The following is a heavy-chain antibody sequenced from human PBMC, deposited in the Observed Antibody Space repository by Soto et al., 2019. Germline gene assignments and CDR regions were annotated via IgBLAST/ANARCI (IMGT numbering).Heavy chain of an antibody. CDR3: ARDQAYYDFWSGYSLGGYNWFDP. CDR2: IKQDGSEK. Sequence: GGSLRLSCAASGFTFSSYWMSWVRQAPGKGLEWVANIKQDGSEKYYVDSVKGRFTISRDNAKNSLYLQMNSLRAEDTAVYYCARDQAYYDFWSGYSLGGYNWFDPWGQGTLVTVSS. V-gene: IGHV3-7*01. D-gene: IGHD3-3*01. CDR1: GFTFSSYW. J-gene: IGHJ5*02.